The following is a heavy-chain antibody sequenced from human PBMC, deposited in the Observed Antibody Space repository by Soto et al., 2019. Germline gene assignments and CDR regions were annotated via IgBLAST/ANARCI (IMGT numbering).Heavy chain of an antibody. J-gene: IGHJ6*02. CDR3: AKEGGNHYYYYAMDV. D-gene: IGHD1-26*01. Sequence: PSQTLSLTCAISGDSVSSNSAAWSWIRQSPSRGLEWLGRTFYRSKWYNDYAVSVKGRITINPDTSKNLFSLQLSSVTPEDTAVYYCAKEGGNHYYYYAMDVWGQGTTVTVSS. CDR1: GDSVSSNSAA. CDR2: TFYRSKWYN. V-gene: IGHV6-1*01.